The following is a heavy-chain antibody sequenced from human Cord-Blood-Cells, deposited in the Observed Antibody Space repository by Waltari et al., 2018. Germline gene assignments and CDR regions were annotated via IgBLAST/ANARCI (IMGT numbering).Heavy chain of an antibody. J-gene: IGHJ3*02. Sequence: QLQLQESGPGLVKPSETLSLTCTVSGGSIRSSSYYWGWIRQPPGKELEWMGGIYYSGSTDYNPSLKSRVTISVDTANYRSSQKLSSVTAADTAVYYCARQGYCSSTSCYDAFDIWGQGTMVTVSS. CDR3: ARQGYCSSTSCYDAFDI. D-gene: IGHD2-2*01. CDR1: GGSIRSSSYY. CDR2: IYYSGST. V-gene: IGHV4-39*01.